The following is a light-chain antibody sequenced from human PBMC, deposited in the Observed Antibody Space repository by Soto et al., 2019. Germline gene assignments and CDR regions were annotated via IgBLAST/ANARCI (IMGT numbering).Light chain of an antibody. V-gene: IGKV3-15*01. CDR2: GAS. CDR1: HSVSSD. Sequence: EIVMTQSPATLSVSPGERATLSCRASHSVSSDLAWYHQKPGQAPRLLIYGASTRATGIPARFSGSGSGTEFTLTINSLQSEDFAVYYCQQRSKWRTFGQGTKVDIK. CDR3: QQRSKWRT. J-gene: IGKJ1*01.